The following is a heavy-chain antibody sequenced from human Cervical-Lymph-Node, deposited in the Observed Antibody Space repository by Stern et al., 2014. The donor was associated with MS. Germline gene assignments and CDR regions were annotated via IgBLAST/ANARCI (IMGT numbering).Heavy chain of an antibody. J-gene: IGHJ4*02. Sequence: AQLVESGGGVVQPGRSLRLSCAASGFTFSSYGMHWVRQAPGKGLEWVAVISYDGSNKYYADSVKGRFTISRDNSKNTLYLQMNSLRAEDTAVYYCATMGDYDYWGQGTLVTVSS. CDR2: ISYDGSNK. D-gene: IGHD5-12*01. CDR3: ATMGDYDY. V-gene: IGHV3-30*03. CDR1: GFTFSSYG.